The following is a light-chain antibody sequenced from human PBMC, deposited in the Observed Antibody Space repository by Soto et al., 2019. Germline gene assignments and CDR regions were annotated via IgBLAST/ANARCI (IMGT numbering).Light chain of an antibody. CDR1: SSNIGAGYD. CDR3: QSYVSTQSARYV. J-gene: IGLJ1*01. V-gene: IGLV1-40*01. Sequence: VLTQPPSMSGARGQTVTISSTGSSSNIGAGYDVHWSQQRPGTAPKLLIFGNINRPSGVPDRFSGSKSGTSASLAITGLQAEDESDDYCQSYVSTQSARYVFRTATKVTVL. CDR2: GNI.